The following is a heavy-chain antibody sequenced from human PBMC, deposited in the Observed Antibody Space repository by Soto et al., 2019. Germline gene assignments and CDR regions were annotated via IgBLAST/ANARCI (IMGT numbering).Heavy chain of an antibody. CDR3: ARSSQEKYCTNGVCPNHGYMDV. J-gene: IGHJ6*03. V-gene: IGHV4-39*01. D-gene: IGHD2-8*01. CDR1: GGSISISRYY. CDR2: IYYSGST. Sequence: PSETLSLTCTVSGGSISISRYYGGWIRQPPGKGLEWIGSIYYSGSTYYNPSLKSRVTISVDTSKNQFSLKLSSVTAADTAVYYCARSSQEKYCTNGVCPNHGYMDVWGKGTTVTVSS.